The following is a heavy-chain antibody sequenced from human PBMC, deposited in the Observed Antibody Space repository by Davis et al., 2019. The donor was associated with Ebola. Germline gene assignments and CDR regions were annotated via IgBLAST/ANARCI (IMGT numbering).Heavy chain of an antibody. CDR2: INTNTGNP. Sequence: ASVKVSCKASGYTFTSYAMNWVRQAPGQGLEWMGWINTNTGNPTYAQGFTGRFVFSLDTSVSTAYLQISSLKAEDTAVYYCARDMRGEGNWVEIDYWGQGTLVTVSS. CDR3: ARDMRGEGNWVEIDY. J-gene: IGHJ4*02. V-gene: IGHV7-4-1*02. D-gene: IGHD7-27*01. CDR1: GYTFTSYA.